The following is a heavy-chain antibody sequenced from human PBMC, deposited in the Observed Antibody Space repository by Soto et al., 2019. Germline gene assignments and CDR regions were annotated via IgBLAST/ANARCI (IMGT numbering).Heavy chain of an antibody. V-gene: IGHV4-30-4*01. CDR2: IYYSGST. CDR3: ARLIGNSWLDS. D-gene: IGHD2-8*01. Sequence: PSETLSLTCTVSGGSISSGDYYWSWIRQPPGKGLEWIGYIYYSGSTYYNPSLKSRVTISVDTPKNQFSLQLNSVTPDDTAVYYCARLIGNSWLDSWGQGTLVTVLL. J-gene: IGHJ5*01. CDR1: GGSISSGDYY.